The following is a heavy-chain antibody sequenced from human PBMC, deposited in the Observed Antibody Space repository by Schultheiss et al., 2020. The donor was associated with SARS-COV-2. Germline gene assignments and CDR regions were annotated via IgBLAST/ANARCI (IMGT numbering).Heavy chain of an antibody. D-gene: IGHD3-22*01. CDR1: GGSISSYY. Sequence: SQTLSLTCTVSGGSISSYYWSWIRQPPGKGLEWIGYIYYSGSTNYNPSLKSRVTISVDTSKNQFSLKLSSVTAADTALYYCARDRLDSSGYYYYGMDVWGQGTTVTVSS. CDR3: ARDRLDSSGYYYYGMDV. V-gene: IGHV4-59*12. CDR2: IYYSGST. J-gene: IGHJ6*02.